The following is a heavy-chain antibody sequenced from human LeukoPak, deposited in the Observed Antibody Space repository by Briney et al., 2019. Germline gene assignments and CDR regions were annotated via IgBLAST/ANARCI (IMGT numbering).Heavy chain of an antibody. Sequence: GGSLRLSCAASGITFGNNWMDWVRQGPGKGLVWISRINSDGGGAIYADSVKGRFTVSRDNAKNTLYLQMNSLRAEDTAVYYCARDVPHNWFDTWGQGTLVTVSS. CDR2: INSDGGGA. J-gene: IGHJ5*02. CDR3: ARDVPHNWFDT. V-gene: IGHV3-74*01. CDR1: GITFGNNW.